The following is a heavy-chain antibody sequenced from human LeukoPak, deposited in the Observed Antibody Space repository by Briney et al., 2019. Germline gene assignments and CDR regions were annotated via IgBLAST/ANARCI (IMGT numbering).Heavy chain of an antibody. CDR2: INHSGST. Sequence: KPSETLSLTCTVSGGSISSSSYYWGWIRQPPGKGLGWIGEINHSGSTNYNPSLKSRVTISVDTSKNQFSLKLSSVTAADTAVYYCARNKLDYYYYYMDVWGKGTTVTVSS. CDR1: GGSISSSSYY. J-gene: IGHJ6*03. V-gene: IGHV4-39*07. CDR3: ARNKLDYYYYYMDV.